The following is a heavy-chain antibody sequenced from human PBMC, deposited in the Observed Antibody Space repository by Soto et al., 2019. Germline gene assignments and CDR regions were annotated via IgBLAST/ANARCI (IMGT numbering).Heavy chain of an antibody. Sequence: QVQLVQSGAEVKKPGASVKVSCKASGYTFTNYPMHWVRQAPGQRLEWMGWINAGNGNTKYSQKFQGRVSITTDTSASTAYMELSSLRSDDTAVYYCATDYWDVYGDDYYFDYWGQGTLVTVSS. D-gene: IGHD4-17*01. CDR3: ATDYWDVYGDDYYFDY. CDR2: INAGNGNT. CDR1: GYTFTNYP. V-gene: IGHV1-3*01. J-gene: IGHJ4*02.